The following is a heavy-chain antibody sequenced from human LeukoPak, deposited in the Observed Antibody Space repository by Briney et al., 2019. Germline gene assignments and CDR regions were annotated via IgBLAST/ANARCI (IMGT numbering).Heavy chain of an antibody. D-gene: IGHD3-3*01. V-gene: IGHV3-7*01. CDR3: ARDRIGSPGYDLWSGYYNDVPPLDY. J-gene: IGHJ4*02. CDR1: GFTFSSYW. CDR2: IHQDGNEK. Sequence: PGGSLRLPCAASGFTFSSYWMSWAREPPAKGLEWVTNIHQDGNEKPYADSVEGRFTISRDNAKNSLHLQMNSLRAEDAVVDYCARDRIGSPGYDLWSGYYNDVPPLDYWGQGTLVTVSA.